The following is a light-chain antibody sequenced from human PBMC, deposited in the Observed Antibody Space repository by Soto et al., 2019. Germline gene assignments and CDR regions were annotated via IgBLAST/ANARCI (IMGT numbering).Light chain of an antibody. CDR1: QSLSGN. V-gene: IGKV3-20*01. Sequence: EIVMTQSPATLSVSPGERATLSCRASQSLSGNLAWYQQKPGQAPRLLIYGASSRATGIPDRFSGSGSGTDFTLTISRLEPEDFAVYYCQQYGSSPPRTFGQGTKVDIK. J-gene: IGKJ1*01. CDR3: QQYGSSPPRT. CDR2: GAS.